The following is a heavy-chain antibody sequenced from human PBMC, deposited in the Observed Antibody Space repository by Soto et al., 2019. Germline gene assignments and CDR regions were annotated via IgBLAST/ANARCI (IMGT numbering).Heavy chain of an antibody. CDR1: GYDFSSYA. D-gene: IGHD3-3*01. V-gene: IGHV1-3*04. J-gene: IGHJ6*02. CDR2: INIRSGRT. CDR3: ARTPQSGNDFHV. Sequence: GASVKVSCTTSGYDFSSYARHWVRQAPGQRLEWMGWINIRSGRTGYSQNVHDRSTITRDTTASTVYMDLSSLKSEDTAVYYCARTPQSGNDFHVWGQGTTVTVSS.